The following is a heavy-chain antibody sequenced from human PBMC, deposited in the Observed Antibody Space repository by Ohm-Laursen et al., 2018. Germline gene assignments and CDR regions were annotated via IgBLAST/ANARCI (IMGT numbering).Heavy chain of an antibody. CDR1: GFSFSNYG. CDR2: IHYSRTSLI. J-gene: IGHJ6*02. V-gene: IGHV3-48*04. CDR3: ARRIPLYGMDV. D-gene: IGHD2-2*02. Sequence: SLRLSCAASGFSFSNYGIHWVRQASGKGLEWVANIHYSRTSLIYYADSVIGRFTISRDNAKNSLFLQMNSLRADDTAIYYCARRIPLYGMDVWGQGTTVTVSS.